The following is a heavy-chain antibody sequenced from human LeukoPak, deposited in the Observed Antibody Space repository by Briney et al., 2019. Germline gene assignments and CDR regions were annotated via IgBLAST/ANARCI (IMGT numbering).Heavy chain of an antibody. V-gene: IGHV3-7*01. CDR2: MNEDGSGT. J-gene: IGHJ4*02. D-gene: IGHD7-27*01. Sequence: GGSLRLSCAVSGFSIRSSWMSWVRQTPGKGLEWVADMNEDGSGTYYVDSVKGRFTVSRDNAKNSLYLQMSSLRAGDTAVYYCARDPAWGAIDYWGQGTLVTVSS. CDR1: GFSIRSSW. CDR3: ARDPAWGAIDY.